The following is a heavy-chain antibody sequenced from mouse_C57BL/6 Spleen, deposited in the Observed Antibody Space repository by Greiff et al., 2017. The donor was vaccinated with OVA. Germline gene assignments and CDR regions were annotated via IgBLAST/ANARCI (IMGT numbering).Heavy chain of an antibody. V-gene: IGHV1-62-3*01. CDR2: IDPNSGGT. J-gene: IGHJ2*01. Sequence: QVQLQQPGAELVKPGDSVKLSCKASGYTFTSYWMHWVKQRPGRGLEWIGRIDPNSGGTKYNEKFKGKATLTSDTSSSTAYMQLSSLTSEDSAIYFCARGGTVVSYFDYWGQGTTLTVSS. CDR1: GYTFTSYW. D-gene: IGHD1-1*01. CDR3: ARGGTVVSYFDY.